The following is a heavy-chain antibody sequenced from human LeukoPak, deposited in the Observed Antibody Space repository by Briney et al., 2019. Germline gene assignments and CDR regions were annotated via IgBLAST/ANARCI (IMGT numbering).Heavy chain of an antibody. D-gene: IGHD3-10*01. CDR1: GFTFSSYG. J-gene: IGHJ4*02. Sequence: GGSLRLSCAASGFTFSSYGMHWVRQAPGKGLEWVAVVSCDGSNKYYADSVKGRFTISRDNSKNTLYLQMNSLRAEDTAVYYCAKGTSSFYFDYWGQGTLVTVSS. CDR2: VSCDGSNK. CDR3: AKGTSSFYFDY. V-gene: IGHV3-30*18.